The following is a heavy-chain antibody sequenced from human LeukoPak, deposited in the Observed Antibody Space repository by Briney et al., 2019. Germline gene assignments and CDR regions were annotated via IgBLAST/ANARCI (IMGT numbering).Heavy chain of an antibody. CDR1: GYTFTDYY. CDR2: INPNSGGT. D-gene: IGHD3-22*01. J-gene: IGHJ4*02. Sequence: ASVKVSFKASGYTFTDYYMHWVRQAPGQGLEWMGWINPNSGGTNYVQKFQGRVSMTRDTSISKAYMELSRLRSDDTAVYYCARYYYDSSGYSYYFDYWGQGTLVTVSS. CDR3: ARYYYDSSGYSYYFDY. V-gene: IGHV1-2*02.